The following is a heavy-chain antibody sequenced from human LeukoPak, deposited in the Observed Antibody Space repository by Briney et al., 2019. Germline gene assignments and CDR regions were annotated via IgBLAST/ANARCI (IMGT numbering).Heavy chain of an antibody. CDR1: GFTFSSYS. CDR3: AKSSYYDSSGYYREYYFDY. CDR2: ISSSSSTI. J-gene: IGHJ4*02. V-gene: IGHV3-48*01. Sequence: QPGGSLRLSCAASGFTFSSYSMNWVRQAPGKGLEWVSYISSSSSTIYYADSVKGRFTISRDNSKNTLYLQMNSLRGEDTAVYYCAKSSYYDSSGYYREYYFDYWGQGTLVTVSS. D-gene: IGHD3-22*01.